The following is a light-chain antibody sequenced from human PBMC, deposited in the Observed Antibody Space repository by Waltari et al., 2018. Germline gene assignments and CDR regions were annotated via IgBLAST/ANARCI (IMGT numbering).Light chain of an antibody. CDR1: INDGGASNF. CDR3: SSFTDTHTLL. V-gene: IGLV2-14*03. Sequence: QSALTQPASVSWSPGQSITIPFTGTINDGGASNFFSWYQQHPGRAPHHMISDVTERPSGISYRFSGSKSANTASLTISGLLPEDEAIYYCSSFTDTHTLLFGGGTTVTVL. J-gene: IGLJ2*01. CDR2: DVT.